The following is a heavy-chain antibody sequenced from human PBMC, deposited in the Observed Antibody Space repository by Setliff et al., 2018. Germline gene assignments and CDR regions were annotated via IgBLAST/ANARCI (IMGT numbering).Heavy chain of an antibody. D-gene: IGHD2-8*01. V-gene: IGHV3-33*03. CDR2: IWFDGGNE. CDR3: AKDRVPDNKWDFDY. J-gene: IGHJ4*02. Sequence: PGGSLRLSCAASGFTFRNYGMHWVRQAPGKGPEWVAVIWFDGGNEFYADSVRGRFTISRDNSKNMLYLQMDSLRVEDTAVYYCAKDRVPDNKWDFDYWGQGILVTVSS. CDR1: GFTFRNYG.